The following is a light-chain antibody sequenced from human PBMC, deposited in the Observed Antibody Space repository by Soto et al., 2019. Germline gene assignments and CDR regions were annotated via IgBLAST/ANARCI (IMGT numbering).Light chain of an antibody. CDR2: EVN. V-gene: IGLV2-14*01. Sequence: QSALTQSASVSGSPGQSSTISCTGTSSDVGDYDFVSWYQQHPGKAPKLMIYEVNNRPSGISHRFSGSKSGNTASLTISGLQAEGEADYYCSSYTSSSTYVFGTGTKVTVL. CDR3: SSYTSSSTYV. CDR1: SSDVGDYDF. J-gene: IGLJ1*01.